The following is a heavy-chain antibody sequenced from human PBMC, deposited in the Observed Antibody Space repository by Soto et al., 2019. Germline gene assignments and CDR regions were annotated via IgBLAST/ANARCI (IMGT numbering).Heavy chain of an antibody. CDR2: IWYDGSNK. CDR3: AKDVTFFGVVQDKALPASHYYYFGMGV. J-gene: IGHJ6*02. V-gene: IGHV3-30*02. D-gene: IGHD3-3*01. CDR1: GFTFSTYA. Sequence: PGGSLRLSCAASGFTFSTYAMHWVRQAPGKGLEWVAVIWYDGSNKFYADSVKGRFTISRDNSKNTLYLQMNSLRAEDTAVYYCAKDVTFFGVVQDKALPASHYYYFGMGVGGQGTTATV.